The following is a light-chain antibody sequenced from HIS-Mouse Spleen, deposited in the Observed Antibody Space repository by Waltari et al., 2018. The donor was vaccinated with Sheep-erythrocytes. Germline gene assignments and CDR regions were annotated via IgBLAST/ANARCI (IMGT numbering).Light chain of an antibody. CDR2: DVS. CDR1: SSDVGGYNY. V-gene: IGLV2-14*03. Sequence: QSALTQPASVSGSPGQSITISCTGTSSDVGGYNYVSWYQQHPGKAPKLMIYDVSNRPSGVANRFSGSKSGNTASLTISGLQAEDEADYYCSSYTSSSTPHVVFGGGTKLTVL. CDR3: SSYTSSSTPHVV. J-gene: IGLJ2*01.